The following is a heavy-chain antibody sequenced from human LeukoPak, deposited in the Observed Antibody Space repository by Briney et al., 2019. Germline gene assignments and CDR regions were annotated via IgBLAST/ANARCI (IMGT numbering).Heavy chain of an antibody. CDR3: AKEGITIFGVNWFDP. J-gene: IGHJ5*02. Sequence: GGSLRLSCAASGFTFSAFAMSWVRQAPGKGLEWVSAVSGSGRSTFFADSLKGRFTISRDNSKNTLYLQMNSLRAEDTAVYYCAKEGITIFGVNWFDPWGQGTLVTVSS. CDR1: GFTFSAFA. D-gene: IGHD3-3*01. CDR2: VSGSGRST. V-gene: IGHV3-23*01.